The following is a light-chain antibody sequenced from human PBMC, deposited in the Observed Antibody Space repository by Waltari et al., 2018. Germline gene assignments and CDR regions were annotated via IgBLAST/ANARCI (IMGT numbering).Light chain of an antibody. CDR3: SSYTTSSAPGV. J-gene: IGLJ1*01. CDR2: EVS. V-gene: IGLV2-14*01. CDR1: DSDVGAYDF. Sequence: QSALTQPASVSGSPGQSITISCSGTDSDVGAYDFVSWYQQHPGKAPPIIIYEVSNRPSGISNRFSASKSGNPASLTISGLQAEDEADYYCSSYTTSSAPGVFGTGTRVTVL.